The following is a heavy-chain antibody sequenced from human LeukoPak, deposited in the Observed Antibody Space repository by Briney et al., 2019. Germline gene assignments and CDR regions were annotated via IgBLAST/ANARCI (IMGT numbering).Heavy chain of an antibody. CDR3: ARPPFVEMATLGY. V-gene: IGHV3-30-3*01. D-gene: IGHD5-24*01. CDR1: GFTFSSYA. CDR2: ISYDGSNK. Sequence: PGGSLRLSCAASGFTFSSYAMHWVRQAPGKGLEWVAVISYDGSNKYYADSVKGRFTISRDNSKNTLYLQMNSLRAEDTAVYYCARPPFVEMATLGYWGQGTLVTVSS. J-gene: IGHJ4*02.